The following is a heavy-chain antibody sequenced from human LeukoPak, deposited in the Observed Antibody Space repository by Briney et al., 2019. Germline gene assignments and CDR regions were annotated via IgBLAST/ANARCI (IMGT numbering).Heavy chain of an antibody. J-gene: IGHJ4*02. CDR1: GFTFSDHY. CDR3: RDIGSAGTDH. CDR2: IRNKADGYNT. Sequence: GGSLRLSCAASGFTFSDHYMEWVRQAPGQGREGVGLIRNKADGYNTIYAASVKGTFTISRDDSKNSTYLQMDSLKAKDTAIYYCRDIGSAGTDHWGQGTLVTVSS. D-gene: IGHD5-12*01. V-gene: IGHV3-72*01.